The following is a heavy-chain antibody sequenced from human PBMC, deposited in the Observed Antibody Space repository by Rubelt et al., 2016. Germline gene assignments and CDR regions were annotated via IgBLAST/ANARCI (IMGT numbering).Heavy chain of an antibody. CDR2: IYYRGTT. D-gene: IGHD4-23*01. CDR3: AKLPRYGGTSYVAC. CDR1: DGSISSYY. V-gene: IGHV4-59*04. Sequence: QVQLQESGPGLVKPSETLSLTCSVSDGSISSYYWSWIRQPPGKGLEWIGIIYYRGTTEYSPSPKSRLTLSVDRPNNQFSLARTAVAAADTATYYCAKLPRYGGTSYVACWGRGIQVTVS. J-gene: IGHJ1*01.